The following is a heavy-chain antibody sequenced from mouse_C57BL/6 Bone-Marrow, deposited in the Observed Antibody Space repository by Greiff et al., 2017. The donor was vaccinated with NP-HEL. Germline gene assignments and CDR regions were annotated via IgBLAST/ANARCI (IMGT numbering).Heavy chain of an antibody. J-gene: IGHJ2*01. CDR2: IYPRSGNT. D-gene: IGHD2-1*01. CDR3: ARFYYGNPLDY. V-gene: IGHV1-81*01. CDR1: GSPFPSYG. Sequence: VQLPESGAELARPGASVKLSCKASGSPFPSYGISWVKQRTGQGLEWIGEIYPRSGNTYYNEKFKGKATLTADKSSSTAYMELRSLTSEDSAVYFCARFYYGNPLDYWGQGTTLTVSS.